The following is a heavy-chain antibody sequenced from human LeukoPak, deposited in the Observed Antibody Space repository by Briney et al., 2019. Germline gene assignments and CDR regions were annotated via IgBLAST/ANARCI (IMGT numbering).Heavy chain of an antibody. CDR2: IYYSGST. J-gene: IGHJ4*02. CDR1: GGSISSGGYY. V-gene: IGHV4-31*03. D-gene: IGHD5-12*01. CDR3: ARGRVATTQRQFDY. Sequence: TLSLSCTVSGGSISSGGYYWSWIRQHPGKGLEWIGYIYYSGSTYYNPSLKSRVTISVDTSKNQFSLKLSSVTAADTAVYYCARGRVATTQRQFDYWGQGTLVTVSS.